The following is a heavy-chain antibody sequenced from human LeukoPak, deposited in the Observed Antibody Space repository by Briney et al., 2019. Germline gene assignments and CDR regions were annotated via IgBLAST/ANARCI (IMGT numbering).Heavy chain of an antibody. Sequence: PGGSLRLSCAASGFTFSSYAMHWVHQAPGKGLEYVSAISSNGGSTYYANSVKGRFTISRDNSKNTLYLQMGSLRAEDMAVYYCARVGAGDLGDAFDIWGQGTMVTVSS. V-gene: IGHV3-64*01. J-gene: IGHJ3*02. CDR2: ISSNGGST. CDR3: ARVGAGDLGDAFDI. CDR1: GFTFSSYA. D-gene: IGHD3-16*01.